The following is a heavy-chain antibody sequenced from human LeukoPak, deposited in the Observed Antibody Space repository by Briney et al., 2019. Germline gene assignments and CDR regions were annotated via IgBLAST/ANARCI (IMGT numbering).Heavy chain of an antibody. CDR3: ASSAVVDDAFDI. J-gene: IGHJ3*02. CDR1: GGSFSGYY. CDR2: INHSGST. Sequence: SETLSLTCAVYGGSFSGYYWSWIRQPPGKGLEWIGEINHSGSTNYNPSIKSRVSISVDTSKNQFSLKLSSVTAADTAVYYCASSAVVDDAFDIWGQGTMVTVSS. V-gene: IGHV4-34*01. D-gene: IGHD3-22*01.